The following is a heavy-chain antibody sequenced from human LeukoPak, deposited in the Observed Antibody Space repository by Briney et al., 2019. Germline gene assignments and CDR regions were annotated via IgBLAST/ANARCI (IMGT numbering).Heavy chain of an antibody. CDR3: AKDRGDKLIVVVPAADY. CDR1: GFTFSSYG. V-gene: IGHV3-30*18. CDR2: IAYDGSNK. J-gene: IGHJ4*02. D-gene: IGHD2-2*01. Sequence: GGSLRLSCAASGFTFSSYGMHWVRQAPGKGLEWVAVIAYDGSNKYYADSVKGRFTISRDNSKNTLYLQMNSLRAEDTAVYYCAKDRGDKLIVVVPAADYWGQGTLVTVSS.